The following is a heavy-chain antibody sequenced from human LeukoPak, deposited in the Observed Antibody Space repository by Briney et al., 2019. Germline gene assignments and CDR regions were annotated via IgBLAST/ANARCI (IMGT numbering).Heavy chain of an antibody. CDR1: GYTFRTYG. CDR3: ARGRGVYNY. V-gene: IGHV1-18*01. D-gene: IGHD6-13*01. J-gene: IGHJ4*02. CDR2: ISVYNGNT. Sequence: ASVKVSCKASGYTFRTYGISWVRQAPGQGLEWMGWISVYNGNTNYAQKLQGRVTMTTDKSTSTAYMELSSLRSEDTAVYYCARGRGVYNYWGQGTLVTVSS.